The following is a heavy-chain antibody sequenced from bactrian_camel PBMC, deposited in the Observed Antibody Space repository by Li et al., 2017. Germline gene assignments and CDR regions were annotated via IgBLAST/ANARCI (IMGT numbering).Heavy chain of an antibody. V-gene: IGHV3S6*01. D-gene: IGHD4*01. CDR3: AAGRTEVRSDYVVTETDFAY. CDR1: RYTYDDNC. J-gene: IGHJ6*01. Sequence: VQLVESGGGSVQTGGSLRLTCTASRYTYDDNCMAWFRQAPGQAREGVAGIDNHGKTSYSKSVNGRFIISKDDAKNTLYLQMNSLQPDDTAMYYCAAGRTEVRSDYVVTETDFAYWGQGTQVTVSS. CDR2: IDNHGKT.